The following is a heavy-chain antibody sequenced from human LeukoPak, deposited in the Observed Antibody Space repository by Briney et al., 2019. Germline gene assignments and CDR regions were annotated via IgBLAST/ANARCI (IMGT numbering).Heavy chain of an antibody. D-gene: IGHD3-10*01. V-gene: IGHV3-48*02. Sequence: GGSLRLSCAASGFTFSSYAMTWVRQAPGKGLEWVSYISSGSSTIYYADSVKGRFTISRDNAKNSLYLQVNSLRDEDTAVYYCARAGGLLWFGEVLESSDAFHIWGQGTMVTVSS. J-gene: IGHJ3*02. CDR1: GFTFSSYA. CDR3: ARAGGLLWFGEVLESSDAFHI. CDR2: ISSGSSTI.